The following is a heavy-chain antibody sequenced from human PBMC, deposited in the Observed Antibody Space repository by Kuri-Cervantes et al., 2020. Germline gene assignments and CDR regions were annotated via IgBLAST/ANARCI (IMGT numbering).Heavy chain of an antibody. CDR1: GFNFNNYA. J-gene: IGHJ4*02. CDR2: ISNGGGT. Sequence: ESLKIPCAASGFNFNNYALFWVRQAPGKGLEYVSAISNGGGTYYADSVKGRFTISRDNSKNTLYLQMGSLRAEDMAVYFCVRVGCGGGRCYQLDYWGQGTLVTVSS. V-gene: IGHV3-64*02. CDR3: VRVGCGGGRCYQLDY. D-gene: IGHD2-15*01.